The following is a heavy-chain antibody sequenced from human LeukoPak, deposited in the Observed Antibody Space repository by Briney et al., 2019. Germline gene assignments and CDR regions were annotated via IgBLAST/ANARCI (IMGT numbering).Heavy chain of an antibody. CDR2: MGKTAGDT. Sequence: GGSLRLSCAASGFTFSTYDMRWVRQATGKGLEWVSGMGKTAGDTYYSGSVKGRFTISRENAKNSVYLETNSLEAGDTAVYYCARGAAGFDYWGQGTLVSVSS. CDR1: GFTFSTYD. CDR3: ARGAAGFDY. V-gene: IGHV3-13*04. J-gene: IGHJ4*02. D-gene: IGHD6-13*01.